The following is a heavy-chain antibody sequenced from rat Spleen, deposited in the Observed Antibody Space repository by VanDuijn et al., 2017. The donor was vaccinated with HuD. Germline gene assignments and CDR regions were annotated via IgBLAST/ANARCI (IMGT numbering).Heavy chain of an antibody. CDR3: TREETLYWYFDF. V-gene: IGHV5-31*01. CDR2: ITNTGGGT. Sequence: EVQLVESGGGPVQPGRSLKVSCVASGFTFNNYWMTWIRQAPGKGLEWVASITNTGGGTYYPDSVKGRFTISRDNAESTLYLQMNSLWSEDTATYYCTREETLYWYFDFWGPGTMVTVSS. D-gene: IGHD3-4*01. CDR1: GFTFNNYW. J-gene: IGHJ1*01.